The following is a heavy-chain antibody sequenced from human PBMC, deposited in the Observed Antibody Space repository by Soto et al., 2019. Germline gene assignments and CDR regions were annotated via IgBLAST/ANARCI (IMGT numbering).Heavy chain of an antibody. D-gene: IGHD6-13*01. J-gene: IGHJ4*02. CDR1: GVTFSSYA. V-gene: IGHV3-30-3*01. CDR2: ISYDGSNK. Sequence: GGSLRLSCAASGVTFSSYAMHWVRQAPGKGLEWVAVISYDGSNKYYADSVKGRFTISRDNSKNTLYLQMNSLRAEDTAVYYCARVPYSSSWYNVAVAGTTGFDYWGQGTLVTVSS. CDR3: ARVPYSSSWYNVAVAGTTGFDY.